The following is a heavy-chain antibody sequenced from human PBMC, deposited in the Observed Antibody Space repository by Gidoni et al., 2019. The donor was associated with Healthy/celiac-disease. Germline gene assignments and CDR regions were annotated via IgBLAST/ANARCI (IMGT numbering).Heavy chain of an antibody. V-gene: IGHV3-21*01. CDR2: ISSSSSYI. Sequence: EVQLVESGGGLVKPGGSLSLSCAASGFPFISYSMNWVRQAPGKGLEWVSSISSSSSYIYYADSVKGRFTISRDNAKNLLYLQMNSLRAEDTAVYYCARVFGQWLVRTGGDYWGQGTLVTVSS. J-gene: IGHJ4*02. CDR1: GFPFISYS. D-gene: IGHD6-19*01. CDR3: ARVFGQWLVRTGGDY.